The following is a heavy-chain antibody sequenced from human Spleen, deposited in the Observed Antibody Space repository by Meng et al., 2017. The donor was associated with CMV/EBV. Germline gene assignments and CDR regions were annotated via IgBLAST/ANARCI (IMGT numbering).Heavy chain of an antibody. CDR1: GLRVSSTY. Sequence: GGSLRLSCAASGLRVSSTYMSWVRQAPGKGLEWVSVIYDGDNTYYADSVKGRFTISRDSSTNTLYLQMNSLRAGDTAVYYCASDFAIWGQGTRVTVSS. J-gene: IGHJ3*02. V-gene: IGHV3-53*01. CDR3: ASDFAI. CDR2: IYDGDNT.